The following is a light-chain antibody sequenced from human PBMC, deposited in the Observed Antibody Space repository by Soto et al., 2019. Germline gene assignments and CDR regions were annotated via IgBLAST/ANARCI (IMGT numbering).Light chain of an antibody. CDR1: QSVSSY. J-gene: IGKJ2*01. Sequence: EIVLTQSPATLSLSPGERATLSCRASQSVSSYLAWYQQKPGQAPRLLIYDASNRATGIPARFSGSGSGTDFTLTISSLEPEDFAVYYCQHYGTSSYTFGQGTKVEI. CDR2: DAS. CDR3: QHYGTSSYT. V-gene: IGKV3-11*01.